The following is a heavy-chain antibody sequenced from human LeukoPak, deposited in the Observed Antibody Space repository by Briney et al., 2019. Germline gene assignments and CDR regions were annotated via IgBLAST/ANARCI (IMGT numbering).Heavy chain of an antibody. D-gene: IGHD3-22*01. V-gene: IGHV5-51*01. J-gene: IGHJ4*02. CDR2: IYPDDSDT. Sequence: GESLKISCKGSGYSFTSYWIGWVRQMPGKGLEWMGIIYPDDSDTRYSPSFQGQVTISADKSISTAYLQWSSLKASDTAMYYCARLAASETYYYDSSGYYYFDYWGQGTLVTVSS. CDR3: ARLAASETYYYDSSGYYYFDY. CDR1: GYSFTSYW.